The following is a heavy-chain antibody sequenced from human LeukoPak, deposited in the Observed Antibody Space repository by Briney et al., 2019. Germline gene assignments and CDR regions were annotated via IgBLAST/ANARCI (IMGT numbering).Heavy chain of an antibody. V-gene: IGHV4-34*01. CDR1: GGSFSGYY. J-gene: IGHJ4*02. CDR2: INHSGST. D-gene: IGHD6-13*01. Sequence: SETLSLTCAVYGGSFSGYYWSWIRQPPGKGLEWIGEINHSGSTNYNPSLKSRVTISVDTSKNQFSLKLSSVTAADTAVYYCARESAAGLFDYWGQGTLVTVSS. CDR3: ARESAAGLFDY.